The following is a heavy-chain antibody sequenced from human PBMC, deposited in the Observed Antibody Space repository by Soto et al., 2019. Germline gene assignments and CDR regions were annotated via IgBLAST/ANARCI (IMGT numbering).Heavy chain of an antibody. CDR3: TRGGYNEGGFDY. V-gene: IGHV3-21*01. CDR1: GFTFNSYD. CDR2: LNSHDGLT. Sequence: LRLSCAASGFTFNSYDMNWVRQAPGKGLEWVSSLNSHDGLTHYADSVKGRFAISRDNAKNSLYLQMNSLRVEDTAVYYCTRGGYNEGGFDYWGQGNLVTVSS. J-gene: IGHJ4*02. D-gene: IGHD5-12*01.